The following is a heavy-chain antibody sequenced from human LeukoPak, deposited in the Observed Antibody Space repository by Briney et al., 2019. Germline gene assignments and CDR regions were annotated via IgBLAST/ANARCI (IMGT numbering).Heavy chain of an antibody. J-gene: IGHJ6*02. Sequence: GASVKVSCKASGGTFSSYAISWVRQAPGQGLEWMGGIIPIFGTANYAQKFQGRVTITTDESTSTAYMELSSLRSEDTAVYYCARTMYGGYVGSYGMDVWGQGTTVTVSS. CDR1: GGTFSSYA. CDR2: IIPIFGTA. D-gene: IGHD5-12*01. CDR3: ARTMYGGYVGSYGMDV. V-gene: IGHV1-69*05.